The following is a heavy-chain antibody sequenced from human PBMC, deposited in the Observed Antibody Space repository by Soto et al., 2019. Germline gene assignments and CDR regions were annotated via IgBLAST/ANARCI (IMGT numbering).Heavy chain of an antibody. CDR3: ARGRYGDY. CDR2: ISAHNGNT. Sequence: QVHLVQSGAEVKKPGASVKVSCKGSGYTFTSYGITWVRQVPGQGLEWMGWISAHNGNTDYAKKLQGRVTVTRDTSTSTASMELRSLRSDDTAVYYCARGRYGDYWGQGALVTVSS. J-gene: IGHJ4*02. CDR1: GYTFTSYG. V-gene: IGHV1-18*01. D-gene: IGHD1-1*01.